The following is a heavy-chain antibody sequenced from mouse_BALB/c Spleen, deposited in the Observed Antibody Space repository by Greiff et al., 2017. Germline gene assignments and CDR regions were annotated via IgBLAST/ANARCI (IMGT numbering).Heavy chain of an antibody. CDR2: INPSTGYT. D-gene: IGHD2-14*01. V-gene: IGHV1-7*01. Sequence: VQLQQSGAELAKPGASVKMSCKASGYTFTSYWMHWVKQRPGQGLEWIGYINPSTGYTEYNQKFKDKATLTADKSSSTAYMQLSSLTSEDSAVYYCARWAYYRYGDYWGQGTTLTVSS. CDR3: ARWAYYRYGDY. CDR1: GYTFTSYW. J-gene: IGHJ2*01.